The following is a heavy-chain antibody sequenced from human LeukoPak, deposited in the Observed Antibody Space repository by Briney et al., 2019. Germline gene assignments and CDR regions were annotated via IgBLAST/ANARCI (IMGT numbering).Heavy chain of an antibody. Sequence: GESLKISCKGSGYRFTSHWIGWVRQMPGKGLEWMGIIYPGDSDTRYSPSFQGQVTISADKSISTAYLQWSSLKASDTAVYYCAREYCDGDCYSAPFDYWGQGTLVTVSS. CDR3: AREYCDGDCYSAPFDY. J-gene: IGHJ4*02. CDR2: IYPGDSDT. CDR1: GYRFTSHW. V-gene: IGHV5-51*03. D-gene: IGHD2-21*02.